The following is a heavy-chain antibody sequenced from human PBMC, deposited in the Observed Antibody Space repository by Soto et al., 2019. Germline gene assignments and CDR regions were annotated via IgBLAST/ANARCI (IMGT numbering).Heavy chain of an antibody. CDR1: GFTFSSYW. D-gene: IGHD5-12*01. CDR2: IKQDGSEK. Sequence: EVQLVESGGGLVQPGGSLRLSCAASGFTFSSYWMSWVRQAPGKGLEWVANIKQDGSEKYYVDSVKGRFTISRDNAKNSLYLQMNSLRAEDTAVYYCAFGEYSGYDLSFQHWGQGTLVTVSS. V-gene: IGHV3-7*01. CDR3: AFGEYSGYDLSFQH. J-gene: IGHJ1*01.